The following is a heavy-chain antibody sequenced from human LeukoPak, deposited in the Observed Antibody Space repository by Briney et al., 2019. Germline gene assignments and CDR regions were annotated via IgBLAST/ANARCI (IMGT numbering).Heavy chain of an antibody. J-gene: IGHJ3*02. V-gene: IGHV3-23*01. D-gene: IGHD6-19*01. CDR2: ISGSGGST. CDR1: GFTFSSYA. Sequence: GGSLRLSCAASGFTFSSYAMSWVRQAPGKGLEWVSAISGSGGSTYYADSVKGRFTISRDNSKNTLYLQMNSLRAEDTAVYYCAKSKPPIAVAGTGAFDIWGQGTMVTVSS. CDR3: AKSKPPIAVAGTGAFDI.